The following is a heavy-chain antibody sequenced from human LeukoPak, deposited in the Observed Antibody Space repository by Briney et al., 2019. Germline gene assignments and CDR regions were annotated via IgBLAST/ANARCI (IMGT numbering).Heavy chain of an antibody. CDR1: GGTFSSYA. CDR3: ARVMLSSSSSYYYYYGMDV. V-gene: IGHV1-69*04. J-gene: IGHJ6*02. D-gene: IGHD6-6*01. CDR2: IIPILGIA. Sequence: GSSVKVSCKASGGTFSSYAISWGRQAPGQGHEWMGRIIPILGIANSAQKFQGRVTITADKSTSIAYMELSSLRSEDTAVYYCARVMLSSSSSYYYYYGMDVWGQGTTVTVSS.